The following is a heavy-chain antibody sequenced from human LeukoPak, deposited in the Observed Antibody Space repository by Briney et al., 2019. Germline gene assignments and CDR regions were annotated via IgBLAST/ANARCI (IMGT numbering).Heavy chain of an antibody. D-gene: IGHD3-10*01. J-gene: IGHJ5*02. V-gene: IGHV4-38-2*02. Sequence: ASETLSLTCTVSGYSISSNYNWAWIRQPPGKGLEWIGTFNPSGNTYHNPSLKSRITISVDTSKNQFSLKLSSVTAADTAVYYCARVVGYYGSGTGGWFDPWGQGTLVTVSS. CDR1: GYSISSNYN. CDR3: ARVVGYYGSGTGGWFDP. CDR2: FNPSGNT.